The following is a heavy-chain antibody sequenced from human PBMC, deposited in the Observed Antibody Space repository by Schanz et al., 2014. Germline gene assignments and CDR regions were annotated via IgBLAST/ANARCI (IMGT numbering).Heavy chain of an antibody. CDR2: ISGSSSTK. Sequence: EVQLLESGGGFVQPGGSLRLSCVASGVTFSSYAMSWVRQASGKGLEWVSYISGSSSTKYYADSVKGRFTISRDNGKKSLYLQMNSLRADDTAVYYCARGVRIDYWGQGTLVTVSS. V-gene: IGHV3-48*01. D-gene: IGHD3-3*01. CDR3: ARGVRIDY. CDR1: GVTFSSYA. J-gene: IGHJ4*02.